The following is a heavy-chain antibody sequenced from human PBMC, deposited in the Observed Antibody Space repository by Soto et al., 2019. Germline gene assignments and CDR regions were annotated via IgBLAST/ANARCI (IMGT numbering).Heavy chain of an antibody. D-gene: IGHD3-16*02. Sequence: GGSLRLSCAASGFTFSSYSMNWVRQAPGKGLEWVSSISSSSSYIYYADSVKGRFTISRDNAKNSLYLQMNSLRAEDTAVYYCARGLHLGELSAYEDYWGQGTLVTVSS. CDR3: ARGLHLGELSAYEDY. J-gene: IGHJ4*02. CDR2: ISSSSSYI. V-gene: IGHV3-21*01. CDR1: GFTFSSYS.